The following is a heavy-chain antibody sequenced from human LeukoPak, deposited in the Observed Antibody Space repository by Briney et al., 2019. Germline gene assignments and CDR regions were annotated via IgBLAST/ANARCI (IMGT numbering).Heavy chain of an antibody. J-gene: IGHJ6*02. CDR3: ARERFLEWLFGYGMDV. D-gene: IGHD3-3*01. CDR1: GYTFTGYY. Sequence: GASVKVSCKASGYTFTGYYMHWVRQAPGQGLEWMGWINPNSGGTNYAQKFQGRVTMTRDTSISTAYMELSRLRSDDTAVYCCARERFLEWLFGYGMDVWGQGTTVTVSS. CDR2: INPNSGGT. V-gene: IGHV1-2*02.